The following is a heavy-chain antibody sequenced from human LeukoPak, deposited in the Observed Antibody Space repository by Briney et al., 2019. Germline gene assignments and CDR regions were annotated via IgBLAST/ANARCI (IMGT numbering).Heavy chain of an antibody. J-gene: IGHJ4*02. V-gene: IGHV4-39*07. D-gene: IGHD6-19*01. CDR1: GGSISSTSHY. Sequence: PSETLSLTCTVSGGSISSTSHYWGWVRQPPGKGLEWIGSMYYRGMTYDNSSLKSRVIISVDTSKNQFSLNLSSVTAADTAVYYCVRDRLAVAGTLTADFWGQGTLVTVSS. CDR2: MYYRGMT. CDR3: VRDRLAVAGTLTADF.